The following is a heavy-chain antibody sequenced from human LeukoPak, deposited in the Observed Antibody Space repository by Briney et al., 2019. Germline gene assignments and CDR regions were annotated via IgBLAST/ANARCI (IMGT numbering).Heavy chain of an antibody. CDR1: GFTFISSG. CDR2: IKHDGSEK. D-gene: IGHD2-15*01. J-gene: IGHJ4*02. V-gene: IGHV3-7*03. CDR3: ARDYCSGGSCYGGHDY. Sequence: PGGSLRLSCAASGFTFISSGLNGFRQAPGKGLDGVANIKHDGSEKYYVDSMKGRFTISRDSAKNSLYLQMNSLRAEDTAFYYCARDYCSGGSCYGGHDYWGQGTLVTVSS.